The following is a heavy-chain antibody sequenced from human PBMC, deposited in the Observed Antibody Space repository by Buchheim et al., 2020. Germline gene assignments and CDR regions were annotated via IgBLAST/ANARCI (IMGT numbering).Heavy chain of an antibody. D-gene: IGHD1-1*01. Sequence: EVQLLESGGGLVQPGGSLRLSCAASGFTFSSYAMSWVRQAPGKGLGWVSAISGSGGSTYYADSVKGRFTISREHSKNTLSLQMNSLRAEDTAVYYCANSLRGYNWNAPPGGYWGQGTL. J-gene: IGHJ4*02. CDR2: ISGSGGST. V-gene: IGHV3-23*01. CDR1: GFTFSSYA. CDR3: ANSLRGYNWNAPPGGY.